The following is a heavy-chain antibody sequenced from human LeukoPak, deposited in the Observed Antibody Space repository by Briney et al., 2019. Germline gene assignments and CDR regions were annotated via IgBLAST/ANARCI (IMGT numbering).Heavy chain of an antibody. CDR3: ARETYCTSASCPIGDYFDY. CDR1: GFTFSSYE. J-gene: IGHJ4*02. CDR2: ISSSGSTI. D-gene: IGHD2-2*01. Sequence: PGGSLRLSCAASGFTFSSYEMNWVRQAPGKGLEWVSYISSSGSTIYYADSVKGRFTISRDNAKNSLYLQMNSLRAEDTAVYYCARETYCTSASCPIGDYFDYWGQGTLVTVSS. V-gene: IGHV3-48*03.